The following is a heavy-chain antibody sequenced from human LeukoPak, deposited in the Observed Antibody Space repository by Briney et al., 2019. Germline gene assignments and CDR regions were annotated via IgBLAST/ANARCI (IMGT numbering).Heavy chain of an antibody. CDR1: GGSISSGGYY. Sequence: PSETLSLTCTVSGGSISSGGYYWSWIRQHPGKGLEWIGYIYYSGSTYYNPSLKSRVTISVDTSKNQFSLKLSSVTAADTAVYYCARLASSGYFLGPAVGHLDYWGQGTLVTVSS. CDR2: IYYSGST. CDR3: ARLASSGYFLGPAVGHLDY. D-gene: IGHD3-22*01. J-gene: IGHJ4*02. V-gene: IGHV4-31*03.